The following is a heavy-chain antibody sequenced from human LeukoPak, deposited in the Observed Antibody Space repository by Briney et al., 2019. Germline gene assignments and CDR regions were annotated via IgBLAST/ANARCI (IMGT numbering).Heavy chain of an antibody. CDR1: GGSISSSSYY. CDR3: ARHDASSSGWDIDY. V-gene: IGHV4-39*01. D-gene: IGHD6-19*01. Sequence: SETLSLTCTVSGGSISSSSYYWGWIRQPPGKGLEWIGSIYYSGSTYYKSSLKSRVTISVDTSKNQFSLNLRSVTAADTAVYYCARHDASSSGWDIDYWGQGTLVTVSS. CDR2: IYYSGST. J-gene: IGHJ4*02.